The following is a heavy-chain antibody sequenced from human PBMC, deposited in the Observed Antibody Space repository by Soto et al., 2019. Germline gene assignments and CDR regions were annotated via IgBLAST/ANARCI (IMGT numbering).Heavy chain of an antibody. J-gene: IGHJ4*02. CDR2: IYSGGST. Sequence: GGSLRLSCAASGFTVSSNYMSWVRQAPGKGLEWVSVIYSGGSTYYADSVKGRFTISRDNSKNTLYLQMNSLRAEDTAVYYCARKTFYSDSSGFGGNYYFDYWGQGTLVTVSS. V-gene: IGHV3-53*01. D-gene: IGHD3-22*01. CDR1: GFTVSSNY. CDR3: ARKTFYSDSSGFGGNYYFDY.